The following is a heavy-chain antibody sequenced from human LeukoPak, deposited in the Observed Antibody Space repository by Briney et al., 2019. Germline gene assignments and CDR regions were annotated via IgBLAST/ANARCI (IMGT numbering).Heavy chain of an antibody. Sequence: SETLSLTCTVSGGSLSSGGYYWSWIRQHPGKGLEWIGYIYYSETTHYNPSLKSRVTISVDTSKSQFSLKLSSVTAADTAVYYCATFSWYNHFDCWGQGTLVTVSS. D-gene: IGHD6-13*01. J-gene: IGHJ4*02. CDR1: GGSLSSGGYY. CDR3: ATFSWYNHFDC. CDR2: IYYSETT. V-gene: IGHV4-31*03.